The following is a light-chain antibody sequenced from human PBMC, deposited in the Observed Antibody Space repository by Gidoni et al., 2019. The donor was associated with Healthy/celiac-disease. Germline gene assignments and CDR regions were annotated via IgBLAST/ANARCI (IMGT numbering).Light chain of an antibody. J-gene: IGKJ1*01. Sequence: DIQITQSPYSLSASVGDRVTITCRASQSISSSLNWYQQKPGKAPKLLIYAASSLQSGVPSRFSGSGSGTDFTLTISSLQPEDFATYYCQQSYSTPRTCGQGTKVEIK. CDR1: QSISSS. CDR3: QQSYSTPRT. V-gene: IGKV1-39*01. CDR2: AAS.